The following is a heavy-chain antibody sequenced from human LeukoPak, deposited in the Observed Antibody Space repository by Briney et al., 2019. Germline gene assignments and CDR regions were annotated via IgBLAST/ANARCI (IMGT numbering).Heavy chain of an antibody. V-gene: IGHV3-30-3*01. Sequence: GGSLRLSCAASGFTFSSYAMHWVRQAPGKGLEWVAVISYDGSNKYYADSVKGRFTTSRDNSKNTLYLQMNSLRAEDTAVYYCAVGGQWLSFDYWGQGTLVTVSS. J-gene: IGHJ4*02. CDR1: GFTFSSYA. D-gene: IGHD6-19*01. CDR3: AVGGQWLSFDY. CDR2: ISYDGSNK.